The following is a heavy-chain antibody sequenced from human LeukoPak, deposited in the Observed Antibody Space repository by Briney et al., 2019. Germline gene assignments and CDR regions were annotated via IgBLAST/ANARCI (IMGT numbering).Heavy chain of an antibody. CDR1: GGSFSGYY. CDR2: INHSGST. V-gene: IGHV4-34*01. J-gene: IGHJ6*02. CDR3: ASSPVDCSSTSCYTAYGMDV. Sequence: PSETLSLTCAVYGGSFSGYYWSWIRQPPGKGLEWIGEINHSGSTNYNPSLKSRVTISVVTSKNQFSLKLSSVTAADTAVYYCASSPVDCSSTSCYTAYGMDVWGQGTTVTVSS. D-gene: IGHD2-2*02.